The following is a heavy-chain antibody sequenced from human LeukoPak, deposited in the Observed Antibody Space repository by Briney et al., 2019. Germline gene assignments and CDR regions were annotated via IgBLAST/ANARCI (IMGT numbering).Heavy chain of an antibody. CDR3: ARERDAFDI. CDR1: GYTFTDYY. J-gene: IGHJ3*02. CDR2: INPNSGGT. V-gene: IGHV1-2*04. Sequence: ASLKVSCKASGYTFTDYYMHWVRQAPGQGLEWMGWINPNSGGTNYAQKFQGWVTMTRDTSISTAYMELSRLRFDDTAVYYCARERDAFDIWGQGTMVTVSS.